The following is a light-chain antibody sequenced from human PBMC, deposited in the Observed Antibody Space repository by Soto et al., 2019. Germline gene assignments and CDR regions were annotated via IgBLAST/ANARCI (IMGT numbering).Light chain of an antibody. V-gene: IGLV1-44*01. J-gene: IGLJ3*02. Sequence: QSVLTQPPSESGTPGQRVTISCSGSASNIGSNIVNWYQLLPGTAPKLLIYSHNQRPSGVPDRFSASKSGTSASLAISGLQSEDESDYYCATWDDSLNGGVFGGGTQLTVL. CDR3: ATWDDSLNGGV. CDR2: SHN. CDR1: ASNIGSNI.